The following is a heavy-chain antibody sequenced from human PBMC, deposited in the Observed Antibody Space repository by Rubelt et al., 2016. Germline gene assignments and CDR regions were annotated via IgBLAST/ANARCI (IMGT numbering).Heavy chain of an antibody. V-gene: IGHV1-69*12. Sequence: QVQLVQSGAEVKKPGSSVKVSCKASGGTFSSYAISWVRQAPGQGLEWMGGIIPIFGTANYGQKFQGRVTITADESTRPAYMELSSLRSEDTAVYYCAMRASSSSSFDYWGQGTLVTVSS. J-gene: IGHJ4*02. CDR3: AMRASSSSSFDY. CDR1: GGTFSSYA. D-gene: IGHD6-6*01. CDR2: IIPIFGTA.